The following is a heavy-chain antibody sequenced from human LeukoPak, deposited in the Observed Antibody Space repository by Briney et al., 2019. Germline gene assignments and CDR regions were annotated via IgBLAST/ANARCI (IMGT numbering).Heavy chain of an antibody. CDR1: GGSYSGYY. Sequence: SETLSLTCAVYGGSYSGYYWSWIPHPPGKGLEWIGEINHSGSTNYNPSLKSRVTISVDTSKNQFSLKLSSVTAADTAVYYCARGSNYYYGSGSYYTRKYYFDYWGQGTLVTVSS. J-gene: IGHJ4*02. V-gene: IGHV4-34*01. CDR3: ARGSNYYYGSGSYYTRKYYFDY. CDR2: INHSGST. D-gene: IGHD3-10*01.